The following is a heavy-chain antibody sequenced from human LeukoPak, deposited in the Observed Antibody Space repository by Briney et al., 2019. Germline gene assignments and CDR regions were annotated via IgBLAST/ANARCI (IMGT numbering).Heavy chain of an antibody. CDR3: ARDRVLYYYGSGRTGYYYYYMDV. D-gene: IGHD3-10*01. Sequence: GGSLRLSCAASGFTFSSYGMHWVRQAPGKGLEWVAVISYDGSNKYYADSVKGRFTISRDNSKNTLYLQMNSLRAEDTAVYYCARDRVLYYYGSGRTGYYYYYMDVWGKGTTVTISS. CDR1: GFTFSSYG. J-gene: IGHJ6*03. V-gene: IGHV3-30*03. CDR2: ISYDGSNK.